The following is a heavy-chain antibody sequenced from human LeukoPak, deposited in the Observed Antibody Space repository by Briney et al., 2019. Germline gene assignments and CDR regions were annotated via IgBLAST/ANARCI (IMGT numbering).Heavy chain of an antibody. D-gene: IGHD3-22*01. CDR3: ARAGPDYYDSSGYYWDS. J-gene: IGHJ4*02. CDR1: GFTVSSNY. CDR2: LNTDGSTK. V-gene: IGHV3-74*01. Sequence: GGSLRLSCAASGFTVSSNYMSWVRQAPGKGLVWVSRLNTDGSTKTYADSVKGRFTISRDNAKNTLYLQMNSLRAEDTAVYYCARAGPDYYDSSGYYWDSWGQGTLVTVSS.